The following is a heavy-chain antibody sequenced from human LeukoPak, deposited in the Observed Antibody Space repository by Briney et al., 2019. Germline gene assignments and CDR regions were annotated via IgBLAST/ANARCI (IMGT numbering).Heavy chain of an antibody. CDR2: INPNSGGT. CDR1: GYTFTGYY. Sequence: ASVKVSCKAPGYTFTGYYMHWVRQAPGQGLEWMGWINPNSGGTNYAQKFQGRVTMTRDTSISTAYMELCRLRSDDTAVYYCARSTRSHYYGSGSYNYGMDVWGQGTTVTVSS. D-gene: IGHD3-10*01. V-gene: IGHV1-2*02. J-gene: IGHJ6*02. CDR3: ARSTRSHYYGSGSYNYGMDV.